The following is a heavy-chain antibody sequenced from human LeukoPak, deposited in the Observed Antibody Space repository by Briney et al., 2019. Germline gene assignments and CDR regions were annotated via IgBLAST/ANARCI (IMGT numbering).Heavy chain of an antibody. Sequence: PGGTLRLSCAASGFTFSSYGMSWVRQAPGKWLEWVSAISGSGGSTYYADSVKGRFTISRDNSKNTLYLQMNSLRAEDTAVYYCAKGSGSYSKRHYYYYYYMDVWGKGTTVTISS. J-gene: IGHJ6*03. CDR1: GFTFSSYG. CDR2: ISGSGGST. D-gene: IGHD1-26*01. V-gene: IGHV3-23*01. CDR3: AKGSGSYSKRHYYYYYYMDV.